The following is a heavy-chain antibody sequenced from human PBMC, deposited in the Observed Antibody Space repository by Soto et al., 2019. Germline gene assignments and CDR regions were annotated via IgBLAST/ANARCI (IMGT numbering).Heavy chain of an antibody. CDR2: ISDSGGST. V-gene: IGHV3-23*01. Sequence: GGSLRLSCAASGFTFSSYAMSWVRQAPGKGLEWVSAISDSGGSTYYADSMKGRFTISRDNSKNTLYLQMNSLRAEDTAVYFCAKGRSWYDPYPFDYWGQGTLVTVSS. CDR1: GFTFSSYA. J-gene: IGHJ4*02. D-gene: IGHD6-13*01. CDR3: AKGRSWYDPYPFDY.